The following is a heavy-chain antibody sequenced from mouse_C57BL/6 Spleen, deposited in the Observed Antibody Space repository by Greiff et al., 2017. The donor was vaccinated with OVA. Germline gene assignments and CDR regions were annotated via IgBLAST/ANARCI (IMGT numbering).Heavy chain of an antibody. Sequence: QVQLQQPGAELVKPGASVKMSCKASGYTFTSYWITWVKQRPGQGLEWIGDIYPGSGSTNYNEKFKSKATLTVETSSSTAYMQLSSLTSDASAVYYCARGDGNYPAWFAYWGQGTLVTVSA. V-gene: IGHV1-55*01. D-gene: IGHD2-1*01. CDR1: GYTFTSYW. J-gene: IGHJ3*01. CDR2: IYPGSGST. CDR3: ARGDGNYPAWFAY.